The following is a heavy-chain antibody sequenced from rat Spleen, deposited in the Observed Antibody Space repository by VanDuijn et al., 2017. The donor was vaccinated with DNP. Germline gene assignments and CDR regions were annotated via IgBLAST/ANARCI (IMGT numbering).Heavy chain of an antibody. D-gene: IGHD1-12*02. Sequence: EVQLVESGGGLVQPGRSLKLSCTASGFTFNDYNMAWVRQAPTKGLEWVASISTSGGVSYYRDSVRGRFTISRDNAHNTLYLQMDSLRSEDTATYYCATQRFYDGTYFYGFDYWGQGVMVTVSS. CDR1: GFTFNDYN. J-gene: IGHJ2*01. CDR2: ISTSGGVS. CDR3: ATQRFYDGTYFYGFDY. V-gene: IGHV5-25*01.